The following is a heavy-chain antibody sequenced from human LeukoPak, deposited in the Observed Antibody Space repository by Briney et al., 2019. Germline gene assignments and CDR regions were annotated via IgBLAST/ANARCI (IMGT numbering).Heavy chain of an antibody. D-gene: IGHD3-9*01. Sequence: GGSLRLSCAASGSIFSSHTMNWVRQAPGKGLEWVSSISSSSTYIYYADSVKGRFTISRDNAKNSLYLQMNSLRVEDTAVYYCARRLGAGSITILDYWGQGTLVTVSS. CDR1: GSIFSSHT. V-gene: IGHV3-21*01. J-gene: IGHJ4*02. CDR2: ISSSSTYI. CDR3: ARRLGAGSITILDY.